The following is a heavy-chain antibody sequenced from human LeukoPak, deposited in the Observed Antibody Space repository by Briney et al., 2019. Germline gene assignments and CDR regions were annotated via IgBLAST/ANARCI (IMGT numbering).Heavy chain of an antibody. CDR1: GGTFSSYA. V-gene: IGHV1-69*04. CDR3: ARDLKGYSDYYYYGMDV. Sequence: GSSVKVSCKASGGTFSSYAISWVREAPGHGLEWRGRIIPILGIANYAQKFQGRVTITADKSTSTAYMELSSLRSEDTAVYYCARDLKGYSDYYYYGMDVWGQGTTVTVSS. CDR2: IIPILGIA. J-gene: IGHJ6*02. D-gene: IGHD2-15*01.